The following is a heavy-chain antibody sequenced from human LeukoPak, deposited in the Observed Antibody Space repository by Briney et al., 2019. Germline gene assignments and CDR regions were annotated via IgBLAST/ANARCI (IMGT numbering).Heavy chain of an antibody. J-gene: IGHJ4*02. CDR1: GYSFTSYD. CDR2: MNPNSGNT. Sequence: ASVKVSCKASGYSFTSYDINWVRQATGQGLEWMGWMNPNSGNTGYAQKFQGRHTMTRNTSISTAYTKLSTQKSEHTAVYYCARLQRVKFPLKYYLHYWGQGTLVTVSS. CDR3: ARLQRVKFPLKYYLHY. V-gene: IGHV1-8*01. D-gene: IGHD3-10*01.